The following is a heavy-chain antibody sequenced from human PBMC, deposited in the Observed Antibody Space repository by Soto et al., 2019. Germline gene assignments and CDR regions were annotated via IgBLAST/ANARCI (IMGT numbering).Heavy chain of an antibody. D-gene: IGHD3-22*01. V-gene: IGHV1-69*01. J-gene: IGHJ4*02. CDR3: ARDFSSHYYDSSGYYFDY. Sequence: QVQLVQSGAEVKKPGSSVKVSCKASGGTFSSYALSWVRQAPGQGLEWMGGIIPIFGTANYAQKFQGRVTITADESTSTADMELSSLRSEDTAVYYCARDFSSHYYDSSGYYFDYWGQGTLVTVSS. CDR2: IIPIFGTA. CDR1: GGTFSSYA.